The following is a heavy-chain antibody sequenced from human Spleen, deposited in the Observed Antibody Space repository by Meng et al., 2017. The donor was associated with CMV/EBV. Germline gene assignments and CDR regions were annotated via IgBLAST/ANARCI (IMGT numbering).Heavy chain of an antibody. Sequence: GYIFTGYFMHWVRQAPGQGLEWMGWIDQKSGGINYAQKFQGRVTMTRDTSISTAYMELSRLRSDDTAVYYCARDYSSTTYGDNWFDPWGQGTLVTVSS. CDR1: GYIFTGYF. CDR3: ARDYSSTTYGDNWFDP. J-gene: IGHJ5*02. CDR2: IDQKSGGI. V-gene: IGHV1-2*02. D-gene: IGHD6-13*01.